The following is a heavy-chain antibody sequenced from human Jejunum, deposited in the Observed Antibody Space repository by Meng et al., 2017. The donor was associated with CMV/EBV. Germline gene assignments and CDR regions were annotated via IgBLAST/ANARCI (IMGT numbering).Heavy chain of an antibody. V-gene: IGHV3-30*02. CDR3: AKDRLARTTYYYYYGMDV. Sequence: SDYAIHWVRQAPGKGLEWVALIRYEGRNKYYADSVKDRFSISRDNSKNTVYLQMNSLRAEDTAVYYCAKDRLARTTYYYYYGMDVWGQGTTVTVSS. D-gene: IGHD5-12*01. CDR1: SDYA. J-gene: IGHJ6*02. CDR2: IRYEGRNK.